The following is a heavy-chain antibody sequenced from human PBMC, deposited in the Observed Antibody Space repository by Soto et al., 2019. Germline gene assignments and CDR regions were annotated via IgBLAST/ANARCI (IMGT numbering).Heavy chain of an antibody. D-gene: IGHD3-22*01. J-gene: IGHJ4*02. CDR3: AKAKYFDSTGYLYYFDY. CDR1: GFTFSSYA. Sequence: LRLSCAASGFTFSSYAMSWVRQAPGKGLEWVSSISGSGGSTYYADSVKGRFTISRDNSKNTLYLQMNSLRAEDTAVYYCAKAKYFDSTGYLYYFDYWGQGTLVTVSS. CDR2: ISGSGGST. V-gene: IGHV3-23*01.